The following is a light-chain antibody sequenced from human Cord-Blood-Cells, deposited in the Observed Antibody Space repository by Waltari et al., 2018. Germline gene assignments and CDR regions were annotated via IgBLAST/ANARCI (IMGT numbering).Light chain of an antibody. J-gene: IGKJ1*01. Sequence: DIQMTKSPSSLSASVGDRVTITCRASQSISSYLNWYQQKPGKAPKLLIYAASSLQSGVPSRFSGSGSGTDFTLTISSLQPEDFATYYCQQSYSTPPFGQGTKVEIK. CDR2: AAS. CDR3: QQSYSTPP. CDR1: QSISSY. V-gene: IGKV1-39*01.